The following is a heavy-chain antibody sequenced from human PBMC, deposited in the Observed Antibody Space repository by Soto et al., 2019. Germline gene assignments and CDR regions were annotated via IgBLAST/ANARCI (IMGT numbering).Heavy chain of an antibody. J-gene: IGHJ6*03. CDR1: GGSISSSSYY. Sequence: PSETLSLTCTVSGGSISSSSYYWGWIRQPPGKGLEWIGYVYYSGNTNYSPSPESRVTISVDTSRNRFSLNLTSATAADTAVYYCARNGAAASYAHYYLDVWGRGTAVTVSS. D-gene: IGHD6-13*01. CDR2: VYYSGNT. CDR3: ARNGAAASYAHYYLDV. V-gene: IGHV4-61*05.